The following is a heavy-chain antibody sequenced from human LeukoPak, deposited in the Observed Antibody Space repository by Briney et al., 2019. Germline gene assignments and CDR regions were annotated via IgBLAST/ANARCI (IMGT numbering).Heavy chain of an antibody. CDR2: IYSGGST. CDR1: GFTVSSNY. V-gene: IGHV3-53*01. D-gene: IGHD3-22*01. Sequence: GGPLRLSCAAPGFTVSSNYMSWVRQAPGKGLEWVSVIYSGGSTYYADSVKGRFTISRDNSKNTVYLQMNSLRAEDTAVYYCARDLNYDSAYWGQGTLVTVSS. J-gene: IGHJ4*02. CDR3: ARDLNYDSAY.